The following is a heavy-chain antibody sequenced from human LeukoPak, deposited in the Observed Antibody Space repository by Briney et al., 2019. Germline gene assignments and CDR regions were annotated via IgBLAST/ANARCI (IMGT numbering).Heavy chain of an antibody. CDR2: MNPNSGNT. CDR1: GYTFTGYY. V-gene: IGHV1-8*02. J-gene: IGHJ4*02. Sequence: ASVKVSCKASGYTFTGYYMHWVRQAPGQGLEWMGWMNPNSGNTGYAQKLQGRVTMTRNTSISIAYMELTSLRSEDTAVYYCTRGGDYWGQGTLVTVSS. CDR3: TRGGDY.